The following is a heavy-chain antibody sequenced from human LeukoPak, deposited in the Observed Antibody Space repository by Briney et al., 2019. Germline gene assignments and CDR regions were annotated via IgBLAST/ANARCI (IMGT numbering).Heavy chain of an antibody. CDR1: GFTFSSYG. V-gene: IGHV3-33*01. D-gene: IGHD3-3*01. CDR2: IWYDGSNK. Sequence: GRSLRLSCAASGFTFSSYGMHWVRQAPGKGLEWVAVIWYDGSNKYYADSVKGRFTISRDNSKNTLYLQMNSLRAEDTAVYYCARGRRGDRLEAYFDYWGQGTLVTVSS. J-gene: IGHJ4*02. CDR3: ARGRRGDRLEAYFDY.